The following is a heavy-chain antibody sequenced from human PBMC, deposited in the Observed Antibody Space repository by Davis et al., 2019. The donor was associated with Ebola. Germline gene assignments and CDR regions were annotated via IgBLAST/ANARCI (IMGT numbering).Heavy chain of an antibody. V-gene: IGHV3-7*03. J-gene: IGHJ6*03. CDR3: ARSGKWRRYDFWSGYYNPPPMDYYYMDV. D-gene: IGHD3-3*01. Sequence: GESLKISCAASGFSFGAYWMSWVRQTPGEGLEWVANIKQDGSETYYVDSVKGRFTISRDNAKNSLYLQMNSLRAEDTAVYYCARSGKWRRYDFWSGYYNPPPMDYYYMDVWGKGTTVTVSS. CDR2: IKQDGSET. CDR1: GFSFGAYW.